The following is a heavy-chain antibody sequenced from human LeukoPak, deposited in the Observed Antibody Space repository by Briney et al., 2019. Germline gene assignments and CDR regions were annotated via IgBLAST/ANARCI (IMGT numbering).Heavy chain of an antibody. CDR3: AREDVVGPRGDLDY. CDR1: GYTFTSYG. D-gene: IGHD1-26*01. J-gene: IGHJ4*02. Sequence: ASVKVSCKASGYTFTSYGISWVRQAPGQGLEWMGWISAYNGITNHAQKFQGRVTMTTDPTTSTAYMDLRSLRSDDTAVYYCAREDVVGPRGDLDYWGQGTLVTVSS. V-gene: IGHV1-18*01. CDR2: ISAYNGIT.